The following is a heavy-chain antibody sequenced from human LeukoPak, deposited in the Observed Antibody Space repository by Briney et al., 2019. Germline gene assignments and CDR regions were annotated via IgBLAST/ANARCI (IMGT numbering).Heavy chain of an antibody. CDR1: GFTFSSYW. V-gene: IGHV3-7*01. CDR3: TREHYFYHMDG. Sequence: GGSLRLSCAASGFTFSSYWMSWVRQAPGKGLEWVANVNQDGTGKYYVDSVKGRFTISRDNAENSLYLQMNSLRAEDTAVYYCTREHYFYHMDGWGEGTTVTVSS. CDR2: VNQDGTGK. J-gene: IGHJ6*03.